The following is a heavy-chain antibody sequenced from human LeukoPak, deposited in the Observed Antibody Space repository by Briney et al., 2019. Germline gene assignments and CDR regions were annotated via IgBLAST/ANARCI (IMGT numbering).Heavy chain of an antibody. V-gene: IGHV3-23*01. CDR1: GYTFSSYA. J-gene: IGHJ4*02. CDR3: AKSPRGSWYPFDY. D-gene: IGHD6-13*01. CDR2: ISGSGGST. Sequence: SGGSLRLSCTASGYTFSSYAMSWVRQARGKGLVCVSAISGSGGSTYYADSVKGRFTISRDNSKNTLYLQMNSLRAEDTAVYYCAKSPRGSWYPFDYWGQGTLVTVSS.